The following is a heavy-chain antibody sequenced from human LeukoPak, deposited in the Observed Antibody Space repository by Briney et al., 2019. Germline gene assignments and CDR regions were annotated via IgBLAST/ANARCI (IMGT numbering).Heavy chain of an antibody. CDR3: ARDQYYYDSSGYRDAFDI. Sequence: ASVKVSCKASGGTFSSYAISWVRQAPGQGLEWMGGIIPIFGTANYAQKFQGRVTITADESTSTAYMELSSLRSEDTAVYYCARDQYYYDSSGYRDAFDIWGQGTMVTVSS. CDR1: GGTFSSYA. D-gene: IGHD3-22*01. J-gene: IGHJ3*02. CDR2: IIPIFGTA. V-gene: IGHV1-69*13.